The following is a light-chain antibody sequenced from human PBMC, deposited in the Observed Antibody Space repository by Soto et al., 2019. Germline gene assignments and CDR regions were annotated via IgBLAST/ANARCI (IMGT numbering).Light chain of an antibody. CDR2: EVN. V-gene: IGLV2-8*01. CDR1: GSDVGGYKY. CDR3: TSYAGNNDVL. Sequence: QSALTQPPSASGSPEQSVTISCTGTGSDVGGYKYVSWYQQHPGNAPKLIIYEVNKRPSGVPDRFSGSKSGNTASLTVSGLQAEDEADYYCTSYAGNNDVLFGGGTKLTVL. J-gene: IGLJ2*01.